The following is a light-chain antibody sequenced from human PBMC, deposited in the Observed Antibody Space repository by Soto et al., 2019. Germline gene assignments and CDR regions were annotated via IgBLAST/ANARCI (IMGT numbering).Light chain of an antibody. CDR3: SSYTSISTPYV. Sequence: QSALTQPASVSGSPGQSITISCTGTSSDVGGYNYVSWYQKHPGKAPKLMIYEVSNRPSGVSNRFSGAKSCNTASLTISGLQAEDEADYYCSSYTSISTPYVFGTGTKLTVL. CDR1: SSDVGGYNY. J-gene: IGLJ1*01. CDR2: EVS. V-gene: IGLV2-14*01.